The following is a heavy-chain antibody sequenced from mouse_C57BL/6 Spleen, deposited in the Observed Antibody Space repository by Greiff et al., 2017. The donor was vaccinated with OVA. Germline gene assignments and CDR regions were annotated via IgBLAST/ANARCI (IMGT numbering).Heavy chain of an antibody. Sequence: QVQLQQPGAELVMPGASVKLSCKASGYTFTSYWMHWVKQRPGQGLEWIGEIDPSDSYTNYNQKFKGKSTLTVDKSSSTAYMQLSSLTSEDSAVYSGARVYYGNSPGLAYWGQGTLVTVSA. CDR3: ARVYYGNSPGLAY. CDR2: IDPSDSYT. V-gene: IGHV1-69*01. CDR1: GYTFTSYW. J-gene: IGHJ3*01. D-gene: IGHD2-1*01.